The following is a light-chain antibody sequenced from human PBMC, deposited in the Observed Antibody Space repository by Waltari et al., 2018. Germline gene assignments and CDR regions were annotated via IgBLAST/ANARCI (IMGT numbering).Light chain of an antibody. CDR3: QQYVNSPGT. CDR1: QSLSVAY. CDR2: GAF. Sequence: EIVLTQSPGTLSLSPGETATLSCRASQSLSVAYVAWYHHKSGQAPRLLIYGAFYRAADIPGRFSGSGSGTDFTLTISILEPEDFGLYYCQQYVNSPGTFGQGTKLEIK. J-gene: IGKJ2*01. V-gene: IGKV3-20*01.